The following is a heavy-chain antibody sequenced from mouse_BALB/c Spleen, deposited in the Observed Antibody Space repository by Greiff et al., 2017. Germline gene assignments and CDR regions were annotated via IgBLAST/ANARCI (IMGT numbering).Heavy chain of an antibody. V-gene: IGHV2-9*02. CDR2: IWAGGST. CDR3: ARDRGYYGKGHFDY. CDR1: GFSLTSYG. D-gene: IGHD2-1*01. J-gene: IGHJ2*01. Sequence: QVQLQQSGPGLVAPSQSLSITCTVSGFSLTSYGVHWVRQPPGKGLEWLGVIWAGGSTNYNSALMSRLSISKDNSKSQVFLKMNSLQTDDTAMYYCARDRGYYGKGHFDYWGQGTTLTVSS.